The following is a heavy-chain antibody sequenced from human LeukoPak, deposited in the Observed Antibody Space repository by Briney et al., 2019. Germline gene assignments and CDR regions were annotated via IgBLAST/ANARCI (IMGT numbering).Heavy chain of an antibody. CDR1: GYTFTSYG. V-gene: IGHV1-18*01. CDR3: ARVAFSKYHYYMDV. Sequence: ASVKVSCKASGYTFTSYGISWVRQAPGQGLEWMAWLSAHIGDTNYSQKFQGRVTVTSDTSTSTAYMELRSLKSDDTAVYFCARVAFSKYHYYMDVWGKGTTVTVSS. CDR2: LSAHIGDT. D-gene: IGHD4-11*01. J-gene: IGHJ6*03.